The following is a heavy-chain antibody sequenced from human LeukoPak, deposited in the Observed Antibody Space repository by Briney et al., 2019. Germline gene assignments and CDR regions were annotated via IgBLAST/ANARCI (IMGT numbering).Heavy chain of an antibody. CDR1: GFTFSSYS. CDR3: ATQGNDFWSGYYLIGGD. CDR2: ISSSSSYI. D-gene: IGHD3-3*01. V-gene: IGHV3-21*01. Sequence: GGSLRLSCAASGFTFSSYSMNWVRQAPGKGLEWVSSISSSSSYIYYAGSVKGRFTISRDNAKNSLYLQMNSLRAEDTAVYYCATQGNDFWSGYYLIGGDWGQGTLVTVSS. J-gene: IGHJ4*02.